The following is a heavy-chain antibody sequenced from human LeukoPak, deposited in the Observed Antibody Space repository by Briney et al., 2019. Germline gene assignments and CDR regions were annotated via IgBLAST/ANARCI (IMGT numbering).Heavy chain of an antibody. J-gene: IGHJ5*02. CDR1: DGSISTSL. Sequence: SETLSLTCTVSDGSISTSLWSWIRQPPGKGLEWIGYVYYSGNTDYNPSLKSRVITSIDTSKKQFSLKLSSVTAADTAVYYCARRGPYGDYVWFDPWGQGTLVTVSS. D-gene: IGHD4-17*01. CDR3: ARRGPYGDYVWFDP. CDR2: VYYSGNT. V-gene: IGHV4-59*08.